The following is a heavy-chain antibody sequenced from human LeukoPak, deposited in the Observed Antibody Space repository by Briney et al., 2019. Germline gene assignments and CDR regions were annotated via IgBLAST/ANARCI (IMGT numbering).Heavy chain of an antibody. J-gene: IGHJ3*02. CDR2: INYSGIT. CDR3: ARHDRGGLDAFDI. Sequence: PSETLSLTCTVSGGSITRSTDYWGWIRQPPGKGLEWIGSINYSGITYYNPSLKSRVTKSVDTSKNQFSLNLNSVTAADTAVYYCARHDRGGLDAFDIWGQGTMVTV. CDR1: GGSITRSTDY. D-gene: IGHD3-16*01. V-gene: IGHV4-39*01.